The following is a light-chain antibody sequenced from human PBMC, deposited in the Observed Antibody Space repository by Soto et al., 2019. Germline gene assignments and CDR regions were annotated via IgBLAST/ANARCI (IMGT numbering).Light chain of an antibody. CDR3: QQFEDWPT. CDR2: GTS. Sequence: EIVMTQSASTLSVSPGERATLSCRASQSARKNLAWYQQKPGQAPRLLIYGTSNRATGIPDRISGSRSGTEFTLTISSLQSEDFGVYYCQQFEDWPTFGQGTNV. CDR1: QSARKN. V-gene: IGKV3-15*01. J-gene: IGKJ1*01.